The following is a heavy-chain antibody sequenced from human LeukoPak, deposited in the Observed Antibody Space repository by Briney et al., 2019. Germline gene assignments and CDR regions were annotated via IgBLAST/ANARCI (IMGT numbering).Heavy chain of an antibody. CDR1: GYTFTSYD. CDR3: ARAYSSSWSKSGMDV. CDR2: MNPNSGNT. J-gene: IGHJ6*02. V-gene: IGHV1-8*01. D-gene: IGHD6-13*01. Sequence: GASVKVSCKASGYTFTSYDINWVRQATGQGLEWMGWMNPNSGNTGYAQKFQGRVTMTRNTSISTAYMELSSLRSDDTAVYYCARAYSSSWSKSGMDVWGQGTTVTVSS.